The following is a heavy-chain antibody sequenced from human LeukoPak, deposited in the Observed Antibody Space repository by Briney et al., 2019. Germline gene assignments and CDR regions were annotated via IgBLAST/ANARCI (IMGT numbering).Heavy chain of an antibody. CDR2: IKQDGSEK. V-gene: IGHV3-7*01. CDR3: ARAEYDFWSGYYNC. Sequence: GGSLRLSCAASGFTFSSYWMSWVRQAPGKGLEWVANIKQDGSEKYYVDSVKGRFTISRDNAKNSLYLQMNSLRAEDTAVYYCARAEYDFWSGYYNCWGQGTLVTVSS. D-gene: IGHD3-3*01. CDR1: GFTFSSYW. J-gene: IGHJ4*02.